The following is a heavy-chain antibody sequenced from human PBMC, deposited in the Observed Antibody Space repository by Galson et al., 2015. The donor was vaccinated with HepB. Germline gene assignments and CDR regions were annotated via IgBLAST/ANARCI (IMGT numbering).Heavy chain of an antibody. CDR2: MNANNGDT. CDR1: GYAFTNYE. Sequence: SVKVSCKASGYAFTNYEIHWVRQAAGQGLEWMGCMNANNGDTVYAQKFRGRVTMTRNTSISTAYMELSGLTSEDTAIFYCRNIAVAARDHWGQGTLVTVSS. V-gene: IGHV1-8*01. J-gene: IGHJ4*02. CDR3: RNIAVAARDH. D-gene: IGHD6-19*01.